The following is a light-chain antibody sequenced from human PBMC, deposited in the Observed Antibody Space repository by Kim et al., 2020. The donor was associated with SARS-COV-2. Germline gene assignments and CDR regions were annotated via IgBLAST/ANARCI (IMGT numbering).Light chain of an antibody. CDR1: SSNIGSNY. J-gene: IGLJ3*02. CDR3: AAWDDSLSGWV. V-gene: IGLV1-47*01. Sequence: QSVLTQPPSASGTHGQRVTISCSGSSSNIGSNYVYWYQQLPGTAPKLLIYRNNQRPSGVPDRFSGSKSGTSASLAISGLRSEDEADYYCAAWDDSLSGWVFGGGTQLTVL. CDR2: RNN.